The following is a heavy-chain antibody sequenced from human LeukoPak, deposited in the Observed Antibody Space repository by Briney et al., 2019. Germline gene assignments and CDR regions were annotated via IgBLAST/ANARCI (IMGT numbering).Heavy chain of an antibody. CDR1: GFTFSTYV. CDR3: ARDRGTIPTVDNYFFDY. V-gene: IGHV3-30-3*01. Sequence: GRSLRLSCAASGFTFSTYVMHWVRQAPGKGLEWLAIISYDGSSKYYADSVKGRFTVSRDNSENTLYLQMNSLRAEDTAVYYCARDRGTIPTVDNYFFDYWGQGTPVTVSS. CDR2: ISYDGSSK. D-gene: IGHD3-3*01. J-gene: IGHJ4*02.